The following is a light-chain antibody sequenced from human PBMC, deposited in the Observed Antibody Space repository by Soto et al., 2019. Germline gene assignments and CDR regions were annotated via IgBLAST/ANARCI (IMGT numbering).Light chain of an antibody. V-gene: IGLV2-14*03. J-gene: IGLJ1*01. CDR2: EVS. CDR3: SSYTNSSTRV. CDR1: SSDVGAYDF. Sequence: QSVLTQPASVSGSPGQSITISCTGTSSDVGAYDFVSWYQQHPDKAPKLMIYEVSNRPSGVSNRCSGSKSVNTATLTISGIQAADEAGYYCSSYTNSSTRVFGAGTKVTVL.